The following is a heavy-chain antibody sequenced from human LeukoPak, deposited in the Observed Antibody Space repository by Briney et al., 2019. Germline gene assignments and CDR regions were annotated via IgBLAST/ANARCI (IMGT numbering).Heavy chain of an antibody. CDR3: ARRTYNYYDSSGYYYNWFDP. CDR1: GGSISSYY. Sequence: SETLSLTCTVSGGSISSYYWSWIRQPPGKGLEWIGYIYYSGSTNYRPSLKSRVTISVDTSKNQFSLKLSSVTAADTAVYYCARRTYNYYDSSGYYYNWFDPWGQGTLVTVSS. V-gene: IGHV4-59*12. D-gene: IGHD3-22*01. J-gene: IGHJ5*02. CDR2: IYYSGST.